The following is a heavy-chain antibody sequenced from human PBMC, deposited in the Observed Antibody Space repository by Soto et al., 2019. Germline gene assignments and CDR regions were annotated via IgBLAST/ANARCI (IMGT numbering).Heavy chain of an antibody. Sequence: GSLRLSCVASGFTINTYAMNWVRQAPGKGLEWVSAFSGTDAYTYYADSVKGRFTISIDTSKNTLYLQMNSLRAEDTALYYCAKRPDGFDLWGQGTMVTVSS. CDR1: GFTINTYA. CDR2: FSGTDAYT. CDR3: AKRPDGFDL. J-gene: IGHJ3*01. V-gene: IGHV3-23*01.